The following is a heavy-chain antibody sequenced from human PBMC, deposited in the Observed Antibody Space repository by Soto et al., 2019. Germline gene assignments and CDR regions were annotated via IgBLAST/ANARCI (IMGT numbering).Heavy chain of an antibody. CDR3: ASSDFWSGYYPSYYYYGMDV. D-gene: IGHD3-3*01. J-gene: IGHJ6*02. CDR1: GGSISSGGYY. Sequence: SETLSLTCAVYGGSISSGGYYWSWIRQHPGKGLEWIGYIYYSGSTYYNPSLKSRVTISVDTSKNQFSLKLSSVTAADTAVYYCASSDFWSGYYPSYYYYGMDVWGQGTTVTVSS. CDR2: IYYSGST. V-gene: IGHV4-31*11.